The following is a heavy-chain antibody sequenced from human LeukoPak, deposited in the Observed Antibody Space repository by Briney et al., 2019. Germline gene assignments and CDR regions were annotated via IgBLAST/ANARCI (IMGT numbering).Heavy chain of an antibody. CDR1: GYTLTELS. D-gene: IGHD3-10*01. CDR2: FDPEDGET. Sequence: EASVKVSCKVSGYTLTELSMHWVRQAPGKGLEWMGGFDPEDGETIYAQKFQGRVTMTEDTSTDTAYMELSSLRSEDTAVYYCAIHYYGSGSYYNPNWFDPWGQGTLVTVSS. CDR3: AIHYYGSGSYYNPNWFDP. J-gene: IGHJ5*02. V-gene: IGHV1-24*01.